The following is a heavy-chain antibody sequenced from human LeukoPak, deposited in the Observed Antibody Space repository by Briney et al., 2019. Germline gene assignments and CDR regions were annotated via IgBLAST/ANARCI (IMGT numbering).Heavy chain of an antibody. J-gene: IGHJ4*02. D-gene: IGHD3-9*01. Sequence: SETLSLTCTVSGGSISSGSYYGSWIRQPAGKGLEWIGRIYTSGSTNYNPSLKSRVTISVDTSKNQSSLKLSSVTAADTAVYYCARAPGYDILTGYYKGFFDYWGQGTLVTVSS. V-gene: IGHV4-61*02. CDR1: GGSISSGSYY. CDR2: IYTSGST. CDR3: ARAPGYDILTGYYKGFFDY.